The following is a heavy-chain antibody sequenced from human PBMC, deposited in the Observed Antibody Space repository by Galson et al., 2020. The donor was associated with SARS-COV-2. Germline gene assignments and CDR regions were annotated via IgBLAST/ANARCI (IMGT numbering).Heavy chain of an antibody. J-gene: IGHJ4*02. D-gene: IGHD1-1*01. CDR3: ATEQQMFTIQGVFDS. CDR1: GFRFRDYA. V-gene: IGHV3-23*01. CDR2: VTASGDRT. Sequence: GGSLRLSCVASGFRFRDYAMNWVRQAPGKGLEWVSLVTASGDRTEDADSVKGRFTVSRDNSRDTLYLQMNSLRAEDTAVYYCATEQQMFTIQGVFDSWGQGTLVTVSS.